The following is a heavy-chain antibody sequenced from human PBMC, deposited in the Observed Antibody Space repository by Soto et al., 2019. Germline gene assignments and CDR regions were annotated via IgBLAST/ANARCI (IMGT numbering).Heavy chain of an antibody. J-gene: IGHJ4*02. Sequence: SETLSLTCTVSGGSVSSGSYYWSWIRQPPGKGLEGIGYIYYSGSTNYNPSLKSRVTISVDTSKNQFSLKLSSVTAADTAVYYCARVSRRSSSSPIDYWGQGTLVTVS. V-gene: IGHV4-61*01. CDR2: IYYSGST. D-gene: IGHD6-6*01. CDR1: GGSVSSGSYY. CDR3: ARVSRRSSSSPIDY.